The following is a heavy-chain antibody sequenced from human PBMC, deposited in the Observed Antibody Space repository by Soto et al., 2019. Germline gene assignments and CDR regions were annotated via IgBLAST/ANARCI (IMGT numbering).Heavy chain of an antibody. CDR1: GFTFSSYA. Sequence: PGGSLRLSCAASGFTFSSYAMSWVRQAPGKGLEWVSAISGSGGSTYYADSVKGRFTISRDNSKNTLYLQMNSLRAEDTAVYYCAKDLLALRYFDWFDYWGQGTLVTVSS. V-gene: IGHV3-23*01. J-gene: IGHJ4*02. CDR2: ISGSGGST. CDR3: AKDLLALRYFDWFDY. D-gene: IGHD3-9*01.